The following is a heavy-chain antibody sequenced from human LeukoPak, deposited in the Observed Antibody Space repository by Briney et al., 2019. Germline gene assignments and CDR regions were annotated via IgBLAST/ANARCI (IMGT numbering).Heavy chain of an antibody. CDR3: ARWVATGAYYFDY. D-gene: IGHD1-14*01. Sequence: PSQTLSLICTVSGGSISSGDYYWSWIRQPPGKGLEWIGYIYYSGGTYYNPSLKSRVTISVDTSKNQFSLKLSSVTAADTAVYYCARWVATGAYYFDYWGQGTLVTVSS. CDR2: IYYSGGT. CDR1: GGSISSGDYY. J-gene: IGHJ4*02. V-gene: IGHV4-30-4*01.